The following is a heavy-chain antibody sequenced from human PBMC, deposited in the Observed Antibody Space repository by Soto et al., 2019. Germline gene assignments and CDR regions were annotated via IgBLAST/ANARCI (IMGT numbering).Heavy chain of an antibody. CDR2: IYWDDDK. CDR3: AHRFGQYYDFWSGYYDHNWFDP. D-gene: IGHD3-3*01. CDR1: GFSLSTSGVG. Sequence: SGPTLVKPTQTLTLTCTFSGFSLSTSGVGVGWIRQPPGKALEWLALIYWDDDKSYSPSLKSRLTITKDTSKNQVVLTMTNMDPVDTATYYCAHRFGQYYDFWSGYYDHNWFDPWGQGTLVTVSS. J-gene: IGHJ5*02. V-gene: IGHV2-5*02.